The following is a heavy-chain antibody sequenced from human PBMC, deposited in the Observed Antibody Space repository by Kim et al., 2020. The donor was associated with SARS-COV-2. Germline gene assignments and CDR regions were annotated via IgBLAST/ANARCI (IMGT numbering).Heavy chain of an antibody. CDR2: ITTSSSYT. CDR3: ARDLGTFTSANYYYGMDF. D-gene: IGHD2-2*01. V-gene: IGHV3-21*01. J-gene: IGHJ6*02. Sequence: GXSLRLSCAASGFTFSSYSMNWVRQAPGKGLEWVSSITTSSSYTYDADSVKGRFTISRDDAKSSLYLQMDTLRAEDTAIYYCARDLGTFTSANYYYGMDFXGPGATVTVSS. CDR1: GFTFSSYS.